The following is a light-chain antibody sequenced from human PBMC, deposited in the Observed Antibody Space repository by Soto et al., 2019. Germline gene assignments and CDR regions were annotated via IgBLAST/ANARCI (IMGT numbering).Light chain of an antibody. CDR3: QHYNSYSEA. CDR2: KAS. CDR1: QTISSW. J-gene: IGKJ1*01. Sequence: DIRTTQSPSTLSGSVGDRVTITCRASQTISSWLAWYQQKPGKAPKLLIYKASTLKSGVPSRFSGSGSGTEFTLTISSLQPDDFATYYCQHYNSYSEAFGQGTKGDIK. V-gene: IGKV1-5*03.